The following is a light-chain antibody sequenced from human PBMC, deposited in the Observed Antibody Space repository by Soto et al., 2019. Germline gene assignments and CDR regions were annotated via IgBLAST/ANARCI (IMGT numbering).Light chain of an antibody. CDR2: LEGSGSY. J-gene: IGLJ3*02. Sequence: QLVLTQSSSASASLVSSVKLTFTLSSGHSSYIIAWHQQQPGKAPRYLMKLEGSGSYNKGSGVPDRFSGSSSGADRYLTISNLQFEDEADYYCETGDSNLGVFGGGTKLTVL. V-gene: IGLV4-60*02. CDR1: SGHSSYI. CDR3: ETGDSNLGV.